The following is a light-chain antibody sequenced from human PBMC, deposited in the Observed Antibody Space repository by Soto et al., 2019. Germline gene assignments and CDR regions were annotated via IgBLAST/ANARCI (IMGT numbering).Light chain of an antibody. Sequence: DIQMTQSPSSLSASVGDRVTITCRASQSISSYLNWYQQKPGKAPKLLIYAASSLQSGVPSRFSGSGSGTDLTLTISSLQPEDFATYYCQQSYRTPRTLGHWTNLEIK. J-gene: IGKJ2*02. CDR3: QQSYRTPRT. CDR1: QSISSY. V-gene: IGKV1-39*01. CDR2: AAS.